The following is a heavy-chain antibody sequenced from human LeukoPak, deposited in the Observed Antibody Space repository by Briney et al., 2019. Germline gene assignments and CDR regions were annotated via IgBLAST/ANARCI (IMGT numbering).Heavy chain of an antibody. CDR1: GFTFRSYA. V-gene: IGHV3-30*04. D-gene: IGHD3-10*01. CDR3: ARGQWFGEFDY. Sequence: GGSLRLSCAASGFTFRSYAMHWVRQAPGKGLEWVALISYDGSNKYYADSVKGRFTISRDNAKNSLYLQMNSLRAEDTAVYYCARGQWFGEFDYWGQGTLVTVSS. CDR2: ISYDGSNK. J-gene: IGHJ4*02.